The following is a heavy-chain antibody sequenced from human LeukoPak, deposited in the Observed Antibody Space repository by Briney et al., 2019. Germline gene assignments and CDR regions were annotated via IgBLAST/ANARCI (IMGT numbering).Heavy chain of an antibody. D-gene: IGHD3-22*01. CDR1: GFTFSDYY. V-gene: IGHV3-11*01. CDR2: ISSSGSTI. Sequence: GGSLRLSCAASGFTFSDYYMSWIRQAPGKGLEWVSYISSSGSTIYYADSVKGRFTISRDNAKNSLYLQMNSLRAEDTAVYYCARRSPGVNYYDNSGYYPYWAQGTLVTVSS. J-gene: IGHJ4*02. CDR3: ARRSPGVNYYDNSGYYPY.